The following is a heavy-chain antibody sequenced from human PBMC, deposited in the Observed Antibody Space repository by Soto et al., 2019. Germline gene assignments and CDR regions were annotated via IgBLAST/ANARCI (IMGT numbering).Heavy chain of an antibody. CDR1: GFSIRSYY. D-gene: IGHD2-8*02. CDR2: INHSGST. J-gene: IGHJ4*02. Sequence: PSETQSLTCTFSGFSIRSYYWTWIRQPPGTGLEWIGEINHSGSTNYNPSLKSRVTISVDTSKNQFSLKLTSVTAADTAVYYCARDKITGLFDYWGQGTLVTVSS. CDR3: ARDKITGLFDY. V-gene: IGHV4-34*01.